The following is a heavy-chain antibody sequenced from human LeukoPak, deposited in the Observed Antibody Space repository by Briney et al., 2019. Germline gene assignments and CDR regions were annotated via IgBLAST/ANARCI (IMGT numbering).Heavy chain of an antibody. Sequence: SETLSLTCTVSGDSISSNSYYWGWIRQPPGKGLEWIGSIYYSGSTYYNPSLKSRVTISVDTSKNQFSLKLSSVTAADTAVYYCARHGPNYGSGSSLNWFDPWGQGTLVTVSS. D-gene: IGHD3-10*01. CDR3: ARHGPNYGSGSSLNWFDP. J-gene: IGHJ5*02. V-gene: IGHV4-39*01. CDR2: IYYSGST. CDR1: GDSISSNSYY.